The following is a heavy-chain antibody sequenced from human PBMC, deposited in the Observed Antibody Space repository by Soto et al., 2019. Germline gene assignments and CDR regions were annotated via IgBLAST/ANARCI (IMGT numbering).Heavy chain of an antibody. CDR2: ISILGDST. J-gene: IGHJ3*01. D-gene: IGHD6-19*01. V-gene: IGHV3-11*01. CDR1: GFSFNVYY. Sequence: QEQLAESGGGLVKPGGPLRLSCAASGFSFNVYYMTWIRQTPGSGLEWVASISILGDSTYYADSVKGRFTISRDNVQSSLYLQMDTLRPEDTAVYYCARDRAGTRTFPHNTFNLWGQGTTVTVAS. CDR3: ARDRAGTRTFPHNTFNL.